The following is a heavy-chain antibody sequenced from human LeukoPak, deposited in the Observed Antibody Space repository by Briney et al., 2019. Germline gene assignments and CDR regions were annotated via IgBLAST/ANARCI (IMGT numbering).Heavy chain of an antibody. Sequence: GRSLRPSCAASGFTFSDYAMSWVRQAPGKGPEWVSAITGGATTTYYAPSVKGRFTISRDNSKNTLYLQMNSLRAEDAAVYYCAKRDGYNPYWYFDLWGRGTLVTVSS. J-gene: IGHJ2*01. CDR3: AKRDGYNPYWYFDL. V-gene: IGHV3-23*01. D-gene: IGHD5-24*01. CDR1: GFTFSDYA. CDR2: ITGGATTT.